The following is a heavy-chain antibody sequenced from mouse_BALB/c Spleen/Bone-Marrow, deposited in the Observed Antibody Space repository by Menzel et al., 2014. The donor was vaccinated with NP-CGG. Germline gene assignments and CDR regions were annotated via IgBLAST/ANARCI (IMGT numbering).Heavy chain of an antibody. D-gene: IGHD1-1*01. CDR3: TRRGLRKYYFDY. J-gene: IGHJ2*01. CDR1: GFTSSNYW. CDR2: IRLKSNNHAT. Sequence: DVQLQESGGGLVQPGGSMKLSCVASGFTSSNYWMNWVRQSPEKGLEWVAEIRLKSNNHATHYAESVKGRFTISRDDSKSSVYLQMNNLRAEDTGIYYCTRRGLRKYYFDYWGQGTTLTVSS. V-gene: IGHV6-6*02.